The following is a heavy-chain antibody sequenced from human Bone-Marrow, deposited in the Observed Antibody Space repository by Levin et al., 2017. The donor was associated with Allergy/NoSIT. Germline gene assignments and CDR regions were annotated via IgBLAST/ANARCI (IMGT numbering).Heavy chain of an antibody. Sequence: PGGSLRLSCAASGFTFNRFAMVWVRQAPGKGLEWVSTINPDDGDTYFADSVKGRFTVSRENSKNTLFVQINDLRAEDTATYYCARVGPPNYYESSGYFDFWGQGTLVTVSS. J-gene: IGHJ4*02. V-gene: IGHV3-23*01. CDR2: INPDDGDT. D-gene: IGHD3-22*01. CDR1: GFTFNRFA. CDR3: ARVGPPNYYESSGYFDF.